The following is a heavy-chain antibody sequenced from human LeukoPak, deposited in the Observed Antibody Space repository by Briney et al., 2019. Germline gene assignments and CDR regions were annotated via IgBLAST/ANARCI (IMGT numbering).Heavy chain of an antibody. CDR3: VTMVPPQYSYGSSFGH. CDR1: GGSVSSGSYY. Sequence: SETLSLTCTVSGGSVSSGSYYWSWIRQPPGKGLEWIGYIYYSGGTNYNPSLKSRVTISVDTSKNQVSLNLRSVTAADTAVYYCVTMVPPQYSYGSSFGHWGQGTLVTVSS. CDR2: IYYSGGT. J-gene: IGHJ4*02. V-gene: IGHV4-61*01. D-gene: IGHD5-18*01.